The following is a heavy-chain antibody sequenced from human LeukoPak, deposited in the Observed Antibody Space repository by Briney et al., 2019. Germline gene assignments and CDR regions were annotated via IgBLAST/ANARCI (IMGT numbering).Heavy chain of an antibody. J-gene: IGHJ4*02. V-gene: IGHV3-23*01. CDR3: AKDLSPSGGF. Sequence: GESLKISCKGSGYSFTSYWIGWVRQTPGKGLEWVSSIGGSGTDTYSADSVEGRFIISRDNRKNTVYLQMNSLKAEDTAVYYCAKDLSPSGGFWGQGALVTVSS. CDR2: IGGSGTDT. D-gene: IGHD5-12*01. CDR1: GYSFTSYW.